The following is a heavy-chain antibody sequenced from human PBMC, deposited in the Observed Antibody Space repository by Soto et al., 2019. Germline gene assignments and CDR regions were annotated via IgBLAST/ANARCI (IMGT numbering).Heavy chain of an antibody. CDR3: ARDSDYRQHIYDY. CDR2: ISYDGSNK. Sequence: GGSLRLSCAASGFTFSSYAMHWVRQAPGKGLEWVAVISYDGSNKYYADSVKGRFTISRDNSKNTLYLQMNSLRAEDTAVYYCARDSDYRQHIYDYWGQGTLVTVSS. CDR1: GFTFSSYA. D-gene: IGHD4-17*01. V-gene: IGHV3-30-3*01. J-gene: IGHJ4*02.